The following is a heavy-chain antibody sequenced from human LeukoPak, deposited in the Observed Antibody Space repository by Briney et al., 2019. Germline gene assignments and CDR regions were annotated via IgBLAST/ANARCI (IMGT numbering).Heavy chain of an antibody. CDR2: IYYSGST. J-gene: IGHJ3*02. CDR3: ARVRRIQLWPVHDAFDI. Sequence: SETLSLTCTVSGGSINSYYWSWIRQPPGKGLEWIGYIYYSGSTNYNPSLKSRVTISVDTSKNQFSLKLSSVTAADTAVYYCARVRRIQLWPVHDAFDIWGQGTMVTVSS. D-gene: IGHD5-18*01. CDR1: GGSINSYY. V-gene: IGHV4-59*01.